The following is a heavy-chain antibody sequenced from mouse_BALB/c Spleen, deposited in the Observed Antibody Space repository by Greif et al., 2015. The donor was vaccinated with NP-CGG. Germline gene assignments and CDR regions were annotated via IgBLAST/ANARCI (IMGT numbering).Heavy chain of an antibody. D-gene: IGHD3-1*01. V-gene: IGHV1-69*02. Sequence: QVQLQQSGAELVRPGASVKLSCKASGYTFTSYWINWVKQRPGQGLEWIGNIYPSDSYTNYNQKFKDKATLTVDKSSSTAYMRLSSPTSEDSAVYYCTRSHRSYYFDYWGQGTTLTVSS. CDR3: TRSHRSYYFDY. CDR2: IYPSDSYT. CDR1: GYTFTSYW. J-gene: IGHJ2*01.